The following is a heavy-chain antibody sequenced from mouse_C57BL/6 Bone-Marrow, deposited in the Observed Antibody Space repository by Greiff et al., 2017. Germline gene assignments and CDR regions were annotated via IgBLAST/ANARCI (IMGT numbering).Heavy chain of an antibody. CDR2: INPSTGGT. Sequence: EVQLQQSGPELVKPGASVKISCKASGYSFTGYYMNWVKQSPEKSLEWIGEINPSTGGTTYNQKFKAKATLTVDKSSSTAYMQLKSLTSEDSAVYYCVTGGYAMDYWGQGTSVTVSS. J-gene: IGHJ4*01. CDR3: VTGGYAMDY. CDR1: GYSFTGYY. V-gene: IGHV1-42*01.